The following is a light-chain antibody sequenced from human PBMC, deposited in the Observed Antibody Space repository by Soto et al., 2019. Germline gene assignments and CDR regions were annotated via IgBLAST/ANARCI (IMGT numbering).Light chain of an antibody. CDR3: QSYDSSLSGSV. J-gene: IGLJ2*01. CDR1: SSNIGAGYD. CDR2: GNS. Sequence: QSVLTQPPSVSGAPGQRVTISCTGSSSNIGAGYDVHWYQQLPGTAPKLLIYGNSNRPSGVPDRVSGSKSGTSASLAITGTQAADEADDYCQSYDSSLSGSVFGGGTKLTVL. V-gene: IGLV1-40*01.